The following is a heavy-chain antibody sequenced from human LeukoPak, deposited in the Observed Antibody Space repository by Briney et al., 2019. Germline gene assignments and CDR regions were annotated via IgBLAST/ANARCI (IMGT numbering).Heavy chain of an antibody. CDR2: INPRGGST. Sequence: GASVKVSCKAFGYTFTTYYVHWVRQAPGQGLEWMGVINPRGGSTIYAQRLHGRVTMPRDTSKSTVYMEVSSLRSEDTAVYYCVRSFVLRYGEDGMDVWGQGTTVTVSS. V-gene: IGHV1-46*04. J-gene: IGHJ6*02. D-gene: IGHD4-17*01. CDR3: VRSFVLRYGEDGMDV. CDR1: GYTFTTYY.